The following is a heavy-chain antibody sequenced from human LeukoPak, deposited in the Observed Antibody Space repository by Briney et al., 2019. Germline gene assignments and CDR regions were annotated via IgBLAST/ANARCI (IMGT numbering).Heavy chain of an antibody. CDR3: AKVGGYDPPVDY. CDR2: ISYDGSNK. Sequence: QPGGSLRLSCAASGFIISTYGMHWVRQAPGKGLEWVAVISYDGSNKYYADSVKGRFTISRDNSKNTLYVQMNSLRAEDTAVYYCAKVGGYDPPVDYWGQGTLVTVSS. CDR1: GFIISTYG. D-gene: IGHD5-12*01. J-gene: IGHJ4*02. V-gene: IGHV3-30*18.